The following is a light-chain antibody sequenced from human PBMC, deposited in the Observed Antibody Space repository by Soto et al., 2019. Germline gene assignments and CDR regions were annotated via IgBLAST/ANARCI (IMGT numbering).Light chain of an antibody. Sequence: DIVLTQTPLSSPVTLGQPASFSCRSSRSLLHSDGNTYLSWLHQRPGQPPRLLIYQISKRLSGDPDRFSGSGAGTSFTLKISRVEAQDVGIYFCMRSFQLRTCGQGTMV. CDR2: QIS. V-gene: IGKV2-24*01. J-gene: IGKJ1*01. CDR3: MRSFQLRT. CDR1: RSLLHSDGNTY.